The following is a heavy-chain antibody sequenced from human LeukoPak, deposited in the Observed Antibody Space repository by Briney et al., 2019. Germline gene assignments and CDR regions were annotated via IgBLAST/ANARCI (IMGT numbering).Heavy chain of an antibody. CDR1: GFTFSNYA. CDR3: AKWGDYDVLTDYYVPDY. D-gene: IGHD3-9*01. J-gene: IGHJ4*02. Sequence: PGGSLRLSCAASGFTFSNYAMSWVRQAPGKGLEWVSAILGSGVTTYYADSVKGRFTVSRDNSKSTLYLQMNTLRAEDTALYYCAKWGDYDVLTDYYVPDYWGQGTLVTVSS. V-gene: IGHV3-23*01. CDR2: ILGSGVTT.